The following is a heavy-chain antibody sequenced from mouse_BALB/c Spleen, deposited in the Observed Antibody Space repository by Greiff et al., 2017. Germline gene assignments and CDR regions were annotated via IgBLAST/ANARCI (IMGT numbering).Heavy chain of an antibody. CDR3: ARGVTTATFAY. CDR2: ISSGSSTI. Sequence: EVQLVESGGGLVQPGGSRKLSCAASGFTFSSFGMHWVRQAPEKGLEWVAYISSGSSTIYYADTVKGRFTISRDNPMNTLFLQMTSLRSEDTAMYYCARGVTTATFAYWGQGTLVTVSA. J-gene: IGHJ3*01. D-gene: IGHD1-2*01. CDR1: GFTFSSFG. V-gene: IGHV5-17*02.